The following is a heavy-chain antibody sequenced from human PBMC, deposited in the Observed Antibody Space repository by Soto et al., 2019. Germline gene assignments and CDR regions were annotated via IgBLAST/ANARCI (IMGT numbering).Heavy chain of an antibody. V-gene: IGHV4-34*01. Sequence: QVQLQQWGAGLLKPSETLSLTCAVYGGSFSGYYWSWIRQPPGKGLEWIGEINHSGSTNYNPSLKSRVTISVDTSKNQFSLKLSSVTAADTAVYCCARVGDGGNSDYWGQGTLVTVSS. CDR2: INHSGST. J-gene: IGHJ4*02. CDR1: GGSFSGYY. CDR3: ARVGDGGNSDY. D-gene: IGHD2-21*02.